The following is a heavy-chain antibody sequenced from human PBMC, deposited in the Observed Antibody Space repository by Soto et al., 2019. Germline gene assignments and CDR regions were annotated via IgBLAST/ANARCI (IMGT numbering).Heavy chain of an antibody. J-gene: IGHJ4*02. Sequence: GGSLRLSCAASGFTFSSYGMHWVRQAPGKGLEWVAVIWYGGSNKYYADSVKGRFTISRDNSKNTLYLQMNSLRAEDTAVYYCARGPHPSYCSSTSCYLFDYWGQGTLVTVSS. CDR3: ARGPHPSYCSSTSCYLFDY. CDR1: GFTFSSYG. D-gene: IGHD2-2*01. CDR2: IWYGGSNK. V-gene: IGHV3-33*01.